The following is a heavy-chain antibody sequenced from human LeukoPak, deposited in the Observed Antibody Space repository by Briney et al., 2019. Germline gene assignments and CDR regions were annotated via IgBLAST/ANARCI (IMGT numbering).Heavy chain of an antibody. J-gene: IGHJ4*02. D-gene: IGHD6-19*01. V-gene: IGHV3-7*01. CDR2: IKQDGSEK. CDR3: ARDLEGAVAAPDY. CDR1: GFTFSSYW. Sequence: GGSLRLSCAASGFTFSSYWMSWVRQAPGKGLEEVANIKQDGSEKYYVDSVKGRFTISRDNAKNSLYLQMNSLRAEDTAVYYCARDLEGAVAAPDYWGQGTLVTVSS.